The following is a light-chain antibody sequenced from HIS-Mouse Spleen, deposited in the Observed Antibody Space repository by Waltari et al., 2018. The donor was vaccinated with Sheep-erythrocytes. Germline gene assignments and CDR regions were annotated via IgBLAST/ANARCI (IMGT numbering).Light chain of an antibody. J-gene: IGLJ3*02. V-gene: IGLV2-23*01. CDR1: RSDVGSYNL. CDR2: EGS. Sequence: QSALTQPASVSGSPGQSITISRTGTRSDVGSYNLVSWYQQHPGKAPKLMIYEGSKRPSGVSNRFSGSKSGNTASLTISGLQAEDEADYYCCSYAGSSTPWVFGGGTKLTVL. CDR3: CSYAGSSTPWV.